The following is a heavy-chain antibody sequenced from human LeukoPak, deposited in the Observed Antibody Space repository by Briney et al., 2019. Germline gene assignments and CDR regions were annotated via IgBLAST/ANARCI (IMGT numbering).Heavy chain of an antibody. CDR2: IYYSGST. V-gene: IGHV4-39*01. CDR1: GGSISSSSYY. Sequence: SETLSLTCTVSGGSISSSSYYWGWIRQPPGKGLEWIGSIYYSGSTYYNPSLKSRVTISVDTSKNQFSLKLSSVTAADTAVYYCARQFGSALITMIPGDAFDIWGQGTMVTVSS. CDR3: ARQFGSALITMIPGDAFDI. D-gene: IGHD3-22*01. J-gene: IGHJ3*02.